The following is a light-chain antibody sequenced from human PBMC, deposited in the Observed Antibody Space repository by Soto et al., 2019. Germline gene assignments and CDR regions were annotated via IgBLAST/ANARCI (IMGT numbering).Light chain of an antibody. CDR2: RAS. Sequence: EIIMTQSPATLSVAPGERATLSCRASQSVSSNLALYQQKPFQAPMLLIYRASTRAPGIPARFSGSGYGTEVTLTISSLQSEDFTVYSCLQYHNLWEFGQGTKV. CDR3: LQYHNLWE. CDR1: QSVSSN. V-gene: IGKV3-15*01. J-gene: IGKJ1*01.